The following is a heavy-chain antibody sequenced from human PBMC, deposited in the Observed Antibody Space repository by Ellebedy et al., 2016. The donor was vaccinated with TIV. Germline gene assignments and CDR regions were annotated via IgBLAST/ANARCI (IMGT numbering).Heavy chain of an antibody. V-gene: IGHV1-69*10. J-gene: IGHJ4*02. D-gene: IGHD4-23*01. Sequence: AASVKVSCKASGGTFISYGISWVRHPPGQGLEWMGGIIPILGKANYAQKFQGRFTITADESTYTAYMELSSLRSEDTAVYYCARVGNYYGGNPSYYFDYWGQGTLVTVSS. CDR1: GGTFISYG. CDR2: IIPILGKA. CDR3: ARVGNYYGGNPSYYFDY.